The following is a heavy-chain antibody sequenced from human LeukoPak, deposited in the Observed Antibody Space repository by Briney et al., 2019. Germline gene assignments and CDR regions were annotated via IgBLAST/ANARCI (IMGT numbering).Heavy chain of an antibody. D-gene: IGHD3-10*01. J-gene: IGHJ4*02. CDR3: VGLDY. V-gene: IGHV3-74*01. CDR2: INTDGSST. CDR1: GFTFSNAW. Sequence: PGGSLRLSCAASGFTFSNAWMSWVRQAPGKGLVWVSRINTDGSSTSYADSVKGRFTISRDNAKNTLYLQMNSLRAEDTAVYYCVGLDYWGQGTLVTVSS.